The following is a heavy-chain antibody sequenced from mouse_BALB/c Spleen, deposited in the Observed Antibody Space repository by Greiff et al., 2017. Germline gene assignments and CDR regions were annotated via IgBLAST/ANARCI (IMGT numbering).Heavy chain of an antibody. CDR2: INPYNDGT. D-gene: IGHD1-1*01. CDR1: GYTFTSYV. J-gene: IGHJ1*01. Sequence: VQLKESGPELVKPGASVKMSCKASGYTFTSYVMHWVKQKPGQGLEWIGYINPYNDGTKYNEKFKGKATLTSDKSSSTAYMELSSLTSEDSAVYDCARSFISYWYFDVWGAGTTVTVSS. CDR3: ARSFISYWYFDV. V-gene: IGHV1-14*01.